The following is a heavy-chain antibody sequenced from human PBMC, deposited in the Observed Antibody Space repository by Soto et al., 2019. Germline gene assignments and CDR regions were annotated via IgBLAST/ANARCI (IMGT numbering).Heavy chain of an antibody. Sequence: QVQLVESGGGVVQPGGPLRLSLAAPGFTFENHAMHWVRQPPARGLGVRPVLANVGSNAFYRNSVKGRFTISRDNSKNTLYLHMNSLRSEDTGVYYCARGDREDILVVVGARPGEYGIDIWGQGTTVTVSS. CDR3: ARGDREDILVVVGARPGEYGIDI. CDR2: LANVGSNA. V-gene: IGHV3-30-3*01. J-gene: IGHJ6*02. D-gene: IGHD2-15*01. CDR1: GFTFENHA.